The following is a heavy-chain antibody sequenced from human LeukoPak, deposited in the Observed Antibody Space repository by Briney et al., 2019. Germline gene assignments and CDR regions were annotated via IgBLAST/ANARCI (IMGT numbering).Heavy chain of an antibody. V-gene: IGHV3-30*18. Sequence: PGGSLRLSCAASGFTFSSYGMHWVRQAPGKGLEWVAVISYDGSNKYYADSVKGRFTISRDNSKNTLYLQMNSLRAEDTAVYYCAKDGEGGYFDWLPLDYWGQGTLVTVSS. D-gene: IGHD3-9*01. CDR1: GFTFSSYG. J-gene: IGHJ4*02. CDR3: AKDGEGGYFDWLPLDY. CDR2: ISYDGSNK.